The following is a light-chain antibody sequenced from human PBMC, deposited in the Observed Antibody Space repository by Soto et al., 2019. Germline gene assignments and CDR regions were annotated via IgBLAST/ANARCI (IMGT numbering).Light chain of an antibody. CDR2: GNS. V-gene: IGLV1-40*01. CDR3: QSYDSSLSSSGV. Sequence: QSVLTQPPSVSGAPGQRVTISCTGSSSNIGAGYPVHWYQQLPGTAPKLLISGNSNRPSGVPDRFSASKSGTSASLAITGLQADDEADYYCQSYDSSLSSSGVFGTGTKLTVL. CDR1: SSNIGAGYP. J-gene: IGLJ1*01.